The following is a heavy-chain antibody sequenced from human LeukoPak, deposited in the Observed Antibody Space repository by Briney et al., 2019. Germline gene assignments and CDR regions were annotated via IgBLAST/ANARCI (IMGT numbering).Heavy chain of an antibody. CDR3: ARPGIVGATDYYYGMDV. CDR1: GYSFNKYW. J-gene: IGHJ6*02. CDR2: IYPGDSDT. V-gene: IGHV5-51*01. D-gene: IGHD1-26*01. Sequence: GESLKISCKASGYSFNKYWIAWVRQMPGKGLEWMGIIYPGDSDTRYSPSFQGQVTISADKSISTAYLQWSSLKSSDTAMYYCARPGIVGATDYYYGMDVWGQGTTVTVSS.